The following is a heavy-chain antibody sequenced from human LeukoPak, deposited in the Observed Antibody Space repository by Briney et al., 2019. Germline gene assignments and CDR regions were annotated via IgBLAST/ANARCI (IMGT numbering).Heavy chain of an antibody. Sequence: GRSLRLSCAASGFTFSGYAMHWVRQAPGKGLEWAAVISYDGSNEYYADSVKGRFTISRDNSKNTLYLQMNSLSVEDTAVYYCARVGYYASGPFSYFDYWGQGTLVTVSS. CDR3: ARVGYYASGPFSYFDY. V-gene: IGHV3-30-3*01. D-gene: IGHD3-10*01. CDR1: GFTFSGYA. J-gene: IGHJ4*02. CDR2: ISYDGSNE.